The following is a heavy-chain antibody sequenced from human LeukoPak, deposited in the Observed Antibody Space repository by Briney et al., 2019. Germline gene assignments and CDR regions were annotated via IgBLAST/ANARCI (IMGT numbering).Heavy chain of an antibody. CDR3: ARGLLWLF. CDR1: GFTFDDYA. CDR2: ISWNSGRI. V-gene: IGHV3-9*01. D-gene: IGHD3-10*01. J-gene: IGHJ4*02. Sequence: PGGSLRLSCAASGFTFDDYAMHWVRQAPGKGLEWVSGISWNSGRIGYADSVKGRFTISRDNAKNSVYLQMNSLRVEDKAVYYCARGLLWLFGGQGTLVTVSS.